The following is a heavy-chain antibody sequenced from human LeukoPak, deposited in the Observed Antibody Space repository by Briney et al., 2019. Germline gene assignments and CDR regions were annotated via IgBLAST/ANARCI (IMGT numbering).Heavy chain of an antibody. CDR3: ARGPPPHCFYYYFDY. D-gene: IGHD2-15*01. CDR1: GGSFSGYY. V-gene: IGHV4-34*01. CDR2: INHSGST. Sequence: MPSETLSLTCAVYGGSFSGYYWSWIRQPPGKGLEWIGEINHSGSTNYNPSLKSRVTISVDTSKNQFSLKLSSVTAADTAAYYCARGPPPHCFYYYFDYWGQGTLVTVSS. J-gene: IGHJ4*02.